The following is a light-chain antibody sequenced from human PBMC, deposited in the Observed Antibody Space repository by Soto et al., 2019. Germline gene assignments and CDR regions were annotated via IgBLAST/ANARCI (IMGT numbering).Light chain of an antibody. CDR2: GAS. CDR1: QGISSN. CDR3: QQYNTWRT. V-gene: IGKV3-15*01. J-gene: IGKJ1*01. Sequence: EILMTQSPATLSVSPGERATLSCRASQGISSNLAWFQQKPGQAPRLLIYGASTRAAGIPARFSGSGSGTEFTLTISSLQSEDFAVYYCQQYNTWRTFGQGTKVEIK.